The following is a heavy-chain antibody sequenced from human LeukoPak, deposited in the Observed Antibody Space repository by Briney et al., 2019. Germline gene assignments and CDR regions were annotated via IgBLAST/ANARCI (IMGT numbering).Heavy chain of an antibody. J-gene: IGHJ4*02. V-gene: IGHV6-1*01. D-gene: IGHD6-25*01. CDR2: TYYRSKWYN. CDR1: GDSVSSDSVA. Sequence: SQTLSVTCAISGDSVSSDSVAWNWIRQSPSRGLEWLGRTYYRSKWYNAYAVSVKSRITINPDTSKNHFSLQLNSVIPEDTAVDYCARESASKFDYWGQGTLVTVSS. CDR3: ARESASKFDY.